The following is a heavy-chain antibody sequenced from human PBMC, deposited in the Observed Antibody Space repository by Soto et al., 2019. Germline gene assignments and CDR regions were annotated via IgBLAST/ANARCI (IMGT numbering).Heavy chain of an antibody. CDR3: ARDRPSDSVVVVAATPGFYMDV. CDR1: GFTVSSNY. D-gene: IGHD2-15*01. V-gene: IGHV3-66*01. CDR2: IYSGGST. Sequence: EVQLVESGGGLVQPGGSLRLSCAASGFTVSSNYMSWVRQAPGKGLEWVSVIYSGGSTYYADSVKGRFTISRDNSKNTLYLQMNSLRAEDTAVYYCARDRPSDSVVVVAATPGFYMDVWGKGTTVTVSS. J-gene: IGHJ6*03.